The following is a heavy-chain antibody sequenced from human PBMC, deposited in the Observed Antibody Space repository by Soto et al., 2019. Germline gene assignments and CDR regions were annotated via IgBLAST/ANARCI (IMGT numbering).Heavy chain of an antibody. V-gene: IGHV1-69*13. CDR1: GGTFSSYA. CDR3: ALSVSRSDDWYDIDY. Sequence: SVKVSCKTSGGTFSSYAISWVRQAPGQGLEWMGGIIPIFVTPNYAQKFQGRVTITADESTSTGYMELSSLRSDDTAMYYCALSVSRSDDWYDIDYWVQGTLVTAXS. D-gene: IGHD1-1*01. J-gene: IGHJ4*02. CDR2: IIPIFVTP.